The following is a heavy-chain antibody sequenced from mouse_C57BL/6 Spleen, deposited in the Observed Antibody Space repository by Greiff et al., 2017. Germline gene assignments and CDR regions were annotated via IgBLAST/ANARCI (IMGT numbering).Heavy chain of an antibody. CDR2: ISDGGSYT. CDR3: ARDSNSNYYFDY. CDR1: GFTFSSYA. Sequence: DVQLVESGGGLVKPGGSLKLSCAASGFTFSSYAMSWVRQTPEKRLEWVATISDGGSYTYYPDNVKGRFTISRDNAKNNLYLQMSHLKSEDTAMYYCARDSNSNYYFDYWGQGTTLTVSS. V-gene: IGHV5-4*01. J-gene: IGHJ2*01. D-gene: IGHD2-5*01.